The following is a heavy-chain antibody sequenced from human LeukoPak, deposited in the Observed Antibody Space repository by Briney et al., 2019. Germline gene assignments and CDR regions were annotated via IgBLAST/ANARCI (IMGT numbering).Heavy chain of an antibody. V-gene: IGHV3-9*01. CDR1: GFTYHNYA. CDR2: ISWNSGYI. J-gene: IGHJ4*02. CDR3: AKVRGTYSSGYFFDY. Sequence: GGPLRLFCAACGFTYHNYAMHGLRQAPPKGLAGLSIISWNSGYIGYADSVKGRFTISRDNAKRSLELQMNSLRAEDTAFYYCAKVRGTYSSGYFFDYWGQGTLVTVSS. D-gene: IGHD6-19*01.